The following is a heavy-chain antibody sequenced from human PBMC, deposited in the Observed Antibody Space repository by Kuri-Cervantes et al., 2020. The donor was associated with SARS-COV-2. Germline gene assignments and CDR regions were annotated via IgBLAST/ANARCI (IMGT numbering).Heavy chain of an antibody. Sequence: GGSLRLSCAASGFTFSSYAMHWVRQAPGKGLEWVAVISYDGSNKYYADSVKGRFTISRDNSKNTLYLQMNSLRAEDTAVYYCARVRYGDQTWGMSYFDYWGQGTLVTVSS. CDR1: GFTFSSYA. D-gene: IGHD4-17*01. CDR2: ISYDGSNK. CDR3: ARVRYGDQTWGMSYFDY. V-gene: IGHV3-30-3*01. J-gene: IGHJ4*02.